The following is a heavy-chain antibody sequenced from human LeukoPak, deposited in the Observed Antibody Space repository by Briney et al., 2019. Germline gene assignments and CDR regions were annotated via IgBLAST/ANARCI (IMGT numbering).Heavy chain of an antibody. CDR1: GFTFSSYG. D-gene: IGHD5-12*01. CDR3: AKDERGYSGY. CDR2: ISYDGSNK. V-gene: IGHV3-30*18. J-gene: IGHJ4*02. Sequence: GRSLRLSCAASGFTFSSYGMHWVRQAPGKGLEWVAVISYDGSNKYYADSVKGRFTISRDNSKNTLYLQMNSLRAGDTAVYYCAKDERGYSGYWGQGTLVTVSS.